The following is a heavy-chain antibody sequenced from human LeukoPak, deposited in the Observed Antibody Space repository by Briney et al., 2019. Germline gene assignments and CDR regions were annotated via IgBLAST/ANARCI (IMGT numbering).Heavy chain of an antibody. CDR3: ARAGETGEYYYYGMDV. V-gene: IGHV1-18*01. J-gene: IGHJ6*02. CDR1: GYTFTSYG. CDR2: ISAYNGNT. D-gene: IGHD7-27*01. Sequence: ASVKVSCKASGYTFTSYGISWVRQAPGQGLEWMGWISAYNGNTNYAQKLQGRVTMTTDTSTSTAYMELRSLRSDDTAVYYCARAGETGEYYYYGMDVWGQGTTVTVSS.